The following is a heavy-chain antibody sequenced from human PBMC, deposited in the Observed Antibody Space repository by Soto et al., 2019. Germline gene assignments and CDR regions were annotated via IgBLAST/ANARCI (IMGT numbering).Heavy chain of an antibody. CDR3: AREGYSYGYYYYYYMDV. CDR1: GYTFTSYD. CDR2: MNPNSGNT. J-gene: IGHJ6*03. D-gene: IGHD5-18*01. Sequence: ASVMVSCKASGYTFTSYDINWVRQATGQGLEWMGWMNPNSGNTGYAQKFQGRVTMTRNTSISTAYMELSSLRSEDTAVFYCAREGYSYGYYYYYYMDVWGKGTTVTVSS. V-gene: IGHV1-8*01.